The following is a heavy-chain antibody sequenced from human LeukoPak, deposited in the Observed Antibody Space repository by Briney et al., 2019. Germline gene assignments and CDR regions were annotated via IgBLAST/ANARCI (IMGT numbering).Heavy chain of an antibody. V-gene: IGHV3-73*01. CDR2: TRNKANNYAT. CDR3: TRHRDGDYFYYYMDV. D-gene: IGHD4-17*01. J-gene: IGHJ6*03. Sequence: PGGSLTLSCAASGSIFSDSAIHWVRQASGKGLEWVGRTRNKANNYATTYAASVKGRITISRDDSQNTAYLQVNSLKTEDTAVYYCTRHRDGDYFYYYMDVWGKGTTVTVSS. CDR1: GSIFSDSA.